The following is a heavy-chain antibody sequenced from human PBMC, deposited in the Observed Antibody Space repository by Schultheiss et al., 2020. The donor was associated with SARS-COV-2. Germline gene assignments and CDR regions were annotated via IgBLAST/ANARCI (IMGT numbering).Heavy chain of an antibody. Sequence: GGSLRLSCAASGFTFSGSAMHWVRQASGKGLEWVGRIRSKANSYATAYAASVKGRFTISRDDSKNTAYLQMNSLRAEDTAVYYCARDRHQWLLPFDYWGQGTLVTVSS. J-gene: IGHJ4*02. CDR1: GFTFSGSA. CDR3: ARDRHQWLLPFDY. V-gene: IGHV3-73*01. D-gene: IGHD3-22*01. CDR2: IRSKANSYAT.